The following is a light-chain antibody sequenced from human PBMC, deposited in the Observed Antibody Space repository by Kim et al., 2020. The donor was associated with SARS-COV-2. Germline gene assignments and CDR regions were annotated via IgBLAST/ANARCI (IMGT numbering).Light chain of an antibody. CDR2: GAS. Sequence: EIVLTQSPATLSLSPGERAALSCRASQSVSSSYLAWYQQKPGQAPRLLIYGASSRATGIPDRFSGSGSGTDFTLTISRLEPDDFAVYYCQQCRTSPRTFGEGTKLEI. J-gene: IGKJ2*01. V-gene: IGKV3-20*01. CDR3: QQCRTSPRT. CDR1: QSVSSSY.